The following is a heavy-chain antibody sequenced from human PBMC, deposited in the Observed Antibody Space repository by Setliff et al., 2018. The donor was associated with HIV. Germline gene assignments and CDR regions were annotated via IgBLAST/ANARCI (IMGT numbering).Heavy chain of an antibody. Sequence: GASVMVSCKASGDTFTNYLMHWVRQAPGPGLEWMGIINLSSGSTNYAQTFQGRVTMTRDTSTSTVYMELSSLRSEDTAVYYCARDRSSGLSFYYGMDVWGPGTMVTVSS. D-gene: IGHD3-22*01. CDR1: GDTFTNYL. V-gene: IGHV1-46*01. J-gene: IGHJ6*01. CDR3: ARDRSSGLSFYYGMDV. CDR2: INLSSGST.